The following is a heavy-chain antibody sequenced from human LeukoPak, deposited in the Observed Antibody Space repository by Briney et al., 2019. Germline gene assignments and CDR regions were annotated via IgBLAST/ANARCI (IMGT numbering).Heavy chain of an antibody. CDR3: ARDQAPDSSGTQGEFDP. J-gene: IGHJ5*02. D-gene: IGHD3-22*01. CDR2: ISSSSSTI. V-gene: IGHV3-48*01. CDR1: GFTFSSYS. Sequence: GGSLRLSCAASGFTFSSYSMNWVRQAPGKGLEWVSYISSSSSTIYYADSVKGRFTISRDNAKNSLYLQMNSLRAEDTAVYYCARDQAPDSSGTQGEFDPWGQGTLVTVSS.